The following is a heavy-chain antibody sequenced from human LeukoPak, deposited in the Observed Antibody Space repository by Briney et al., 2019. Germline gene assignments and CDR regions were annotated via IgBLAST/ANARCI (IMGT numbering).Heavy chain of an antibody. CDR3: AGYYDGSGYY. V-gene: IGHV3-33*07. D-gene: IGHD3-22*01. CDR2: IWYDGSNK. Sequence: GGSLRLSCAASGFTFSNYGMYWVRQAPGKGLECVAVIWYDGSNKYYADSVKGRFTISRDNSKNTVYLQMNSLRAEDTAVYYCAGYYDGSGYYWGQGTLVTVSS. J-gene: IGHJ4*02. CDR1: GFTFSNYG.